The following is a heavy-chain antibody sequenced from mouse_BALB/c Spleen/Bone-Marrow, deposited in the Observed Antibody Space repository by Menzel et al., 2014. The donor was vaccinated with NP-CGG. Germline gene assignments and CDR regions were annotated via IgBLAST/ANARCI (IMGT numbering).Heavy chain of an antibody. CDR3: ASYYRYDRRFAY. CDR1: GFNIKDTY. V-gene: IGHV14-3*02. J-gene: IGHJ3*01. CDR2: IDPANGNT. D-gene: IGHD2-14*01. Sequence: VHVKQSRAALVKPGASVKLSCTASGFNIKDTYMHWVKQRPEQGLEWIGRIDPANGNTKYDPKFQGKATITADTSSNTAYLQLSSLTSEDTAVYYCASYYRYDRRFAYWGQGTLVTVSA.